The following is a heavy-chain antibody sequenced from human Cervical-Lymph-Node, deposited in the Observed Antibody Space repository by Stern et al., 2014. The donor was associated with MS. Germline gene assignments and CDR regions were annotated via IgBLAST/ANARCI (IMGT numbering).Heavy chain of an antibody. Sequence: QVQLHQWVAGLLRPSETLSLTCAVHGASFTDNYWSWIRQTPGKGLEWIGEINPRGKTPKNQSLMMRVTLSVDTSKNQFSLKLNSVTAADTAVYYCARERKVERSARVFVSFDVWGQGTLLTVSS. J-gene: IGHJ3*01. V-gene: IGHV4-34*01. CDR1: GASFTDNY. CDR3: ARERKVERSARVFVSFDV. D-gene: IGHD1-1*01. CDR2: INPRGKT.